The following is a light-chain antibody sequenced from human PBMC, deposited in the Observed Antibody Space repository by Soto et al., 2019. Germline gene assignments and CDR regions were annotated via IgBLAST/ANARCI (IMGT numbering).Light chain of an antibody. J-gene: IGKJ1*01. V-gene: IGKV3-15*01. CDR2: GAA. CDR1: QSVFSS. Sequence: ETVMTQSPANLSVSPGERATLSCRASQSVFSSLAWYQHKPGQAPRLLIYGAATRATGIPARFSGSGSGTEFTLTISSLQSDDIAVYYCQQYHNWPAFGQGTKVEIK. CDR3: QQYHNWPA.